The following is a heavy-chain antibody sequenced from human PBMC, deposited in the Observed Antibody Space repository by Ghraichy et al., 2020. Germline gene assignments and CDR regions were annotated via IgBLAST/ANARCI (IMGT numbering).Heavy chain of an antibody. CDR2: IYYSGST. CDR3: ARGGGGNTLFDYYYYMDV. V-gene: IGHV4-59*01. CDR1: GGSISSYY. J-gene: IGHJ6*03. Sequence: SETLSLTCTVSGGSISSYYWSWIRQPPGKGLEWIGYIYYSGSTNYNPSLKSRVTISVDTSKNQFSLKLSSVTAADTAVYYCARGGGGNTLFDYYYYMDVWGKGTTVTVSS. D-gene: IGHD4-23*01.